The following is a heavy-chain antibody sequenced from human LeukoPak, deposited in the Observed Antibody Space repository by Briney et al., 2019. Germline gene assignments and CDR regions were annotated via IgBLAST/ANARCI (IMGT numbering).Heavy chain of an antibody. CDR3: ARAKYYYYMDV. CDR1: GFIFNHYA. Sequence: GGSLRLSCAASGFIFNHYAMSWVRQAPGKGLECVAKIQQDGSDQSGSEKNYLDSVKGRFTISRDNAKNSLYLEMNSLRVEDTAVYYCARAKYYYYMDVWGKGTTVTVSS. CDR2: IQQDGSDQSGSEK. V-gene: IGHV3-7*01. J-gene: IGHJ6*03.